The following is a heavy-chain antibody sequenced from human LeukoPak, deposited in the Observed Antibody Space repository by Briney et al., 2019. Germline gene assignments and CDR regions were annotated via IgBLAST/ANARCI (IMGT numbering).Heavy chain of an antibody. D-gene: IGHD2-2*01. Sequence: SETLSLTCTVSGGSISSYYWSWIRQPPGKGLEWIGYIYYSGSTNYNPSLKSRVTISVDTSKNQFSLKLSSVTAADTAVYYCARLRSSQFYYYGMDVWGQGTTVTVSS. J-gene: IGHJ6*02. CDR2: IYYSGST. CDR1: GGSISSYY. CDR3: ARLRSSQFYYYGMDV. V-gene: IGHV4-59*08.